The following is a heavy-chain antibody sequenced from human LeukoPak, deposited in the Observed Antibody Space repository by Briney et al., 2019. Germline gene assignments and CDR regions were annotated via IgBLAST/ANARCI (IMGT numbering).Heavy chain of an antibody. CDR2: IIPIFGTA. CDR3: ARATYDSSGYYDPLFDY. Sequence: ASVKLSCKASGGTFSSYAISWVRQAPGQGLEWMGGIIPIFGTANYAQKFQGRVTITADESTSIAYMELSSLRSEDTAVYYCARATYDSSGYYDPLFDYWGQGTLVTVSS. D-gene: IGHD3-22*01. V-gene: IGHV1-69*01. CDR1: GGTFSSYA. J-gene: IGHJ4*02.